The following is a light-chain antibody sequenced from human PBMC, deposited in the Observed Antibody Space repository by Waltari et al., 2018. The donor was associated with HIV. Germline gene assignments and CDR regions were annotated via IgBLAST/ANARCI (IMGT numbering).Light chain of an antibody. CDR1: SSDVGPYDY. Sequence: QSALTQPPSASGSPGQSVTISCTGTSSDVGPYDYISWYQQHPDKAHRLIIYEVNKRPSGVPDRFAGSKSGNTASLTVSGLQAEDEADYYCTSYAGSNNLVIFGGGTKVTVL. J-gene: IGLJ2*01. CDR3: TSYAGSNNLVI. V-gene: IGLV2-8*01. CDR2: EVN.